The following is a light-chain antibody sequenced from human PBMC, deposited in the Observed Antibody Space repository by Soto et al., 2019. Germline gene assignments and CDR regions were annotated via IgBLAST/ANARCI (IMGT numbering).Light chain of an antibody. Sequence: EIVLTQSPATLSVSPGERATLSCRASQSVSSRYVAWYQQKPGQAPRLLIYAASGRATGIPDRFSGSGSGTDFTLTISSLGPEDFGVYHCQQYGTSPWTFGQGTKVEIK. J-gene: IGKJ1*01. CDR2: AAS. CDR3: QQYGTSPWT. V-gene: IGKV3-20*01. CDR1: QSVSSRY.